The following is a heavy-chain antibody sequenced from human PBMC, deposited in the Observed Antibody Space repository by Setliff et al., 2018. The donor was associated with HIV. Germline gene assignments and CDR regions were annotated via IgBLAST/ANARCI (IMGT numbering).Heavy chain of an antibody. V-gene: IGHV4-61*05. Sequence: SETLSLTCTVSGGSISSSSTYWGWIRQPPGKGLEWIGYIFYSVNTNYNPSLKGRVTISVDTSKNQFSLKLSSVTAADTAEYYCARLAREEYCRGRTCYPNWFDPWGPGTLVTVSS. CDR1: GGSISSSSTY. J-gene: IGHJ5*02. CDR2: IFYSVNT. D-gene: IGHD2-15*01. CDR3: ARLAREEYCRGRTCYPNWFDP.